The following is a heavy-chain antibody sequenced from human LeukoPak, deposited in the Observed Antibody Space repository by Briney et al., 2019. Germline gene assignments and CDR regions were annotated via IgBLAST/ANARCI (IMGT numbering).Heavy chain of an antibody. J-gene: IGHJ5*01. D-gene: IGHD2-21*01. Sequence: PGGSLRLSCAASGFTFSNYAMSWVRQAPGKGLEWVSSLSDNGGSPYYADSVKGRFTISRDNSKNTLYLHMNSLRVEDTAVYYCPKDPETYSSRWFDSWGQGTLVTVSS. CDR3: PKDPETYSSRWFDS. CDR2: LSDNGGSP. V-gene: IGHV3-23*01. CDR1: GFTFSNYA.